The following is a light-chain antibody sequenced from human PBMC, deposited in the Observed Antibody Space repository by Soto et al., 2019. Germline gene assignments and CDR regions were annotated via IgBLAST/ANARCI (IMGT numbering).Light chain of an antibody. Sequence: DIQLTQSPSFLSASVGDRVTITCRASQGISSYLAWYQQKPGKPPKLLLYAASTLQSGVPSRFSGSGSGTAFTLTISSLQPEDFATSYWQQLNSYLTVGGGTKVEIK. CDR3: QQLNSYLT. CDR1: QGISSY. CDR2: AAS. J-gene: IGKJ4*01. V-gene: IGKV1-9*01.